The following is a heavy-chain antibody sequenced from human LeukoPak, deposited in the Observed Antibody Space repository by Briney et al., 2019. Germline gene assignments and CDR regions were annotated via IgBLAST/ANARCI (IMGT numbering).Heavy chain of an antibody. J-gene: IGHJ4*02. CDR2: IHWNGGSR. CDR3: ARANSYYGSGTYYNPCDY. Sequence: PGGSLRLSCVASGFTFDDYGMSWVSHPPGRGREWVSGIHWNGGSRGYADSVKGRLTISRDNAKESLYLQMNSLRAEDTALYHCARANSYYGSGTYYNPCDYWGQGTLVTVSS. D-gene: IGHD3-10*01. CDR1: GFTFDDYG. V-gene: IGHV3-20*01.